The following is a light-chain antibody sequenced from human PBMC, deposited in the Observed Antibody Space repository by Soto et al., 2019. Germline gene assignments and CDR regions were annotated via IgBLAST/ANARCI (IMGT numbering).Light chain of an antibody. CDR1: QGISSY. CDR3: QKYNSAPPLT. J-gene: IGKJ4*01. Sequence: DIQMTQSPSSLSASVGDRVTITCRASQGISSYLAWYQQKPGKVPKLLIYAASTLQSGVPSRFSGSGSGTDFTLTISSLQPEDVATYYCQKYNSAPPLTCGGGTKVEIK. CDR2: AAS. V-gene: IGKV1-27*01.